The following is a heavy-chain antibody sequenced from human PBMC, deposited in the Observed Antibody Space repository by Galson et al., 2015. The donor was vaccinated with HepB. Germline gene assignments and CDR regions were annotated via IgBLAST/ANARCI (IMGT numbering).Heavy chain of an antibody. CDR3: ARGGGIAAADLAFDI. Sequence: ETLSLTCAVYGGSFSGYYWSWIRQPPGKGLEWIGEINHSGSTNYNPSLKSRVTISVDTSKNQFSLKLSSVTAADTAVYYCARGGGIAAADLAFDIWGQGTMVTVSS. CDR1: GGSFSGYY. CDR2: INHSGST. D-gene: IGHD6-13*01. J-gene: IGHJ3*02. V-gene: IGHV4-34*01.